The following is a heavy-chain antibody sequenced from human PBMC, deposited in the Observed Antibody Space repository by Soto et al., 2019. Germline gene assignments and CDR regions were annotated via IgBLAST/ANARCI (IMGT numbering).Heavy chain of an antibody. D-gene: IGHD2-15*01. CDR3: AREGCSGGSCYGIDY. CDR1: EFTFSSYG. Sequence: PGGSLRLSCAASEFTFSSYGMHWVRQAPGKGLEWVAVIWYDGSNKYYADSVKGRFTISRDNSKNTLYLQMNSLRAEDTAVYYCAREGCSGGSCYGIDYWGQGTLVTVSS. V-gene: IGHV3-33*01. CDR2: IWYDGSNK. J-gene: IGHJ4*02.